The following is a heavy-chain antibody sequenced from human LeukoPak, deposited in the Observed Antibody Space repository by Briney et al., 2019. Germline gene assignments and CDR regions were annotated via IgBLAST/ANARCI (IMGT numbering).Heavy chain of an antibody. CDR3: ARAGRGYCSSTSCYDAFDI. J-gene: IGHJ3*02. CDR1: GGTFSSYA. D-gene: IGHD2-2*01. Sequence: GASVKVSCKASGGTFSSYAISWVRQAPGQGLEWMGGIIPIFGTANYAQKFQGRVTITADESTGTAYMELSSLRSEDTAVYYCARAGRGYCSSTSCYDAFDIWGQGTMVTVSS. V-gene: IGHV1-69*13. CDR2: IIPIFGTA.